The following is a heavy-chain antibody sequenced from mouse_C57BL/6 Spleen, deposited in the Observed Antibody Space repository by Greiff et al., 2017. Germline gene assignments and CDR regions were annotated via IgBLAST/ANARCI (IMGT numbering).Heavy chain of an antibody. J-gene: IGHJ2*01. V-gene: IGHV5-4*01. CDR1: GFTFSSYA. CDR2: ISDGGSYT. D-gene: IGHD3-3*01. Sequence: EVQLVESGGGLVKPGGSLKLSCAASGFTFSSYAMSWVRQTPEKRLEWVATISDGGSYTYYPDNVKGRFTISRDNAKNTLYLQMSHLKSEDTAMYYCAREGDEDKDFDYWGQGTTLAVSS. CDR3: AREGDEDKDFDY.